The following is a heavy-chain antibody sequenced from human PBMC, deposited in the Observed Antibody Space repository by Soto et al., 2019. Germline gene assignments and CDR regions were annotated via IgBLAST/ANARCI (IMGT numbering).Heavy chain of an antibody. J-gene: IGHJ2*01. Sequence: EVQLVESGGGLVQPGGSLRLSCAASGFTFSSYWMHWVRQAPGKGLVWASRLKSDGSSTAYADSVKGRFTISRDNAKNTLYLQMNSLRAEDTAVYYCARAKGSWYFDLWGRGTLVTVSS. CDR1: GFTFSSYW. V-gene: IGHV3-74*01. CDR2: LKSDGSST. CDR3: ARAKGSWYFDL.